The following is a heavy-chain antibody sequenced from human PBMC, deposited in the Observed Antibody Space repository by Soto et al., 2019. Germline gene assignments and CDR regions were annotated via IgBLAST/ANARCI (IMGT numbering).Heavy chain of an antibody. Sequence: QVQLQESGPGLVKPSQTLSLTCTVSGGSISSVDYYWSWIRQPPEKGLEWIGYIYYSGSTYYNPSLKSRVTISVDTSKNQFSLKLSSVTAADTAVYYCASSTVTTRFRFDYWGQGTLVTVSS. CDR3: ASSTVTTRFRFDY. CDR1: GGSISSVDYY. CDR2: IYYSGST. J-gene: IGHJ4*02. D-gene: IGHD4-17*01. V-gene: IGHV4-30-4*01.